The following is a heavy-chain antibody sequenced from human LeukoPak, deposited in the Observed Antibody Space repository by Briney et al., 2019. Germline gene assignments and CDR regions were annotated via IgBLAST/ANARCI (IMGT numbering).Heavy chain of an antibody. V-gene: IGHV4-4*07. J-gene: IGHJ4*02. Sequence: SETLSLTCSVSGGSICSYYWSWIRQPAGKGLEWIGRIYSSGSTNYNPSLKSRVTMSVDTSKNQFSLKVNSVTAADTAVYYCARDPYGSASYYYSDSWGQGTLVTVSS. CDR2: IYSSGST. D-gene: IGHD3-10*01. CDR3: ARDPYGSASYYYSDS. CDR1: GGSICSYY.